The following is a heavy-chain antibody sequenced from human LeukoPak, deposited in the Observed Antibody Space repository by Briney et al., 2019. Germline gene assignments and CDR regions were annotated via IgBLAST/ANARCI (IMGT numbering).Heavy chain of an antibody. Sequence: SETLSLTCTVSGGSISSSSYYWGWIRQPPGKGLEWIGSIYHSGSTYYNPSLKSRVTISVDRSKNQFSLKLSSVTAADTAVYYCARVSSQADYGGNVDYFDYWGQGTLVTVSS. CDR3: ARVSSQADYGGNVDYFDY. D-gene: IGHD4-23*01. V-gene: IGHV4-39*07. CDR2: IYHSGST. J-gene: IGHJ4*02. CDR1: GGSISSSSYY.